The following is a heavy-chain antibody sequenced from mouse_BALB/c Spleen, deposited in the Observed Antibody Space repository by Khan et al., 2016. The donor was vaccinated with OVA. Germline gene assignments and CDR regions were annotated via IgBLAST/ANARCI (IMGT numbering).Heavy chain of an antibody. CDR3: ARESSYWYFDA. J-gene: IGHJ1*01. V-gene: IGHV9-1*02. CDR1: GYTFTNYR. CDR2: INTYTGEP. Sequence: QIQLVQSGPELKKPGETVKISCKASGYTFTNYRMNWMKQAPEKGLKWMGWINTYTGEPTYGDDFKGRFAFSLDTSASTAYLQLNNLKNEDMATXFCARESSYWYFDAWGAGTTVTVSS. D-gene: IGHD1-1*01.